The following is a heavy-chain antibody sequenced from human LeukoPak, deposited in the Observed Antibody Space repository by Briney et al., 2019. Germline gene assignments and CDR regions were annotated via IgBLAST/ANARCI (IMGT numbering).Heavy chain of an antibody. CDR1: GYIFSSYS. CDR3: ARGGIAAAGIDY. V-gene: IGHV3-21*01. D-gene: IGHD6-13*01. Sequence: GRSLRLSCAASGYIFSSYSINWVRQAPGKGLEWVSSISSSSTYIYYADSVKGRFTISRDNAKNSLYLQMNSLRAEDTAVYYCARGGIAAAGIDYWGQGTLVTVSS. CDR2: ISSSSTYI. J-gene: IGHJ4*02.